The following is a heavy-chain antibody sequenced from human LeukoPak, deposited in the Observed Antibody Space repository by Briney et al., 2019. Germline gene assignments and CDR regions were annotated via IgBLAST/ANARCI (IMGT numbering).Heavy chain of an antibody. D-gene: IGHD6-19*01. CDR2: ISHEGSNQ. Sequence: PGGSLRLSCAASGFSFGSYGIHWVRQAPGKGLEWVAVISHEGSNQYYADSVKGRFTISRDNSKNMVYLQMNNLRAEDTAVYYCARTREQWQVLDYWGQGTLVTVSS. CDR1: GFSFGSYG. J-gene: IGHJ4*02. V-gene: IGHV3-30*03. CDR3: ARTREQWQVLDY.